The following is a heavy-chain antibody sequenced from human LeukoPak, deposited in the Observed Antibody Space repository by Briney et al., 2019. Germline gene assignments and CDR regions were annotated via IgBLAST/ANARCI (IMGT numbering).Heavy chain of an antibody. J-gene: IGHJ4*02. D-gene: IGHD6-19*01. CDR1: GFTFSNYA. V-gene: IGHV3-23*01. CDR3: ARDLPGSGWSFDD. CDR2: INSGSRGST. Sequence: GGSLRLSCAASGFTFSNYAMSWVRQAPGKGLGWVSAINSGSRGSTYYADSVKGRFTISRDNSKNTLYLQMNSLRADDTAVYYCARDLPGSGWSFDDWGQGTLVTVSS.